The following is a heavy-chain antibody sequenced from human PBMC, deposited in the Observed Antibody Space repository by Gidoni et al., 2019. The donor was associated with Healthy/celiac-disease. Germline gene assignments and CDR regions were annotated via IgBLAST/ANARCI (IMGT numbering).Heavy chain of an antibody. J-gene: IGHJ6*02. CDR3: AREITVSDHYYYYYGMDV. CDR1: GVTGSSYG. CDR2: IWYDGSNK. V-gene: IGHV3-33*01. Sequence: SYEASGVTGSSYGMHCVRQAPGKGLEWVAVIWYDGSNKYYADYVKGRFTISRDNSKNTLYVQMNSLRAEDTAVYYCAREITVSDHYYYYYGMDVWGQGTTVTVSS. D-gene: IGHD4-4*01.